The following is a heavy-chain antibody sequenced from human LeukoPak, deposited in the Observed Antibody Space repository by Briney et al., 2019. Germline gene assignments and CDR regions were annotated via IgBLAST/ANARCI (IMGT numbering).Heavy chain of an antibody. Sequence: GGSLRLSCAASGFTFSTYWMHWVRQAPGKGLVWVSRINSDGSSTTYADSVKGRFTISRVNAKNTLYLQMNSLRAEDTAVYYCARDLGYCSSTSCYRPFDYWGQGILVTVSS. CDR2: INSDGSST. V-gene: IGHV3-74*03. J-gene: IGHJ4*02. D-gene: IGHD2-2*01. CDR3: ARDLGYCSSTSCYRPFDY. CDR1: GFTFSTYW.